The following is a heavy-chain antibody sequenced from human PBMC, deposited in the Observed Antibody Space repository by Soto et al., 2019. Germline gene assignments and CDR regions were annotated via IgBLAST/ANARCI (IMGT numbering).Heavy chain of an antibody. CDR3: VRATTTTTIFAY. Sequence: GGSLRLSCAASGFTVSINYMSWVRQAPGKGLEWVSALYADETAYYADSAKGRFTISRDNSKNTLYLQMNNLRADDTAIYYCVRATTTTTIFAYWGQGSLVTVSS. J-gene: IGHJ4*02. D-gene: IGHD4-4*01. CDR1: GFTVSINY. V-gene: IGHV3-66*01. CDR2: LYADETA.